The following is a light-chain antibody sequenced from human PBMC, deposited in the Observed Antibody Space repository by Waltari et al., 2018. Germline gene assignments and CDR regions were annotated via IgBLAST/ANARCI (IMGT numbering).Light chain of an antibody. CDR1: SSDIGDYDY. CDR3: CSYAGTNSLYV. V-gene: IGLV2-8*01. CDR2: GVI. J-gene: IGLJ1*01. Sequence: QSALTQPPSASGSPGESVPISCTGTSSDIGDYDYVSWYQQHPGKAPKLMIYGVIKPPSGFPDGFTGPKPGNTASRTVSGLQAEDEADYYGCSYAGTNSLYVFGTGTKVTFL.